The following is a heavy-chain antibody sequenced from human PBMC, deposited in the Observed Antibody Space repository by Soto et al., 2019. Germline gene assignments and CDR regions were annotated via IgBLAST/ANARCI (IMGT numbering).Heavy chain of an antibody. V-gene: IGHV1-18*01. CDR3: ASDAPTTAAQDDD. D-gene: IGHD6-13*01. J-gene: IGHJ4*02. CDR1: GYTFPSYG. Sequence: QVQLVQSGAEVKKPGASVKVSCKASGYTFPSYGISWVRQAPGQGLEWRGWISAYNGNTNYAQKLQGRVAMTTDTTTRTAYMELRSLRSDDTAVYYCASDAPTTAAQDDDWGQGTPVTVSS. CDR2: ISAYNGNT.